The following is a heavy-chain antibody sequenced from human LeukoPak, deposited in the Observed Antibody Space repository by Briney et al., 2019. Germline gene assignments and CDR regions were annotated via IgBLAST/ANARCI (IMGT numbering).Heavy chain of an antibody. Sequence: SETLSLTCTVSGGSISSGGYYWSWIRQPPGKGLEWIGYIYHSGSTYYNPSLKSRVTISVDRSKNQFSLKLSSVTAADTAVYYCARELPAPSSFDSWGQGTLVTVSS. V-gene: IGHV4-30-2*01. CDR3: ARELPAPSSFDS. D-gene: IGHD2-2*01. CDR2: IYHSGST. J-gene: IGHJ4*02. CDR1: GGSISSGGYY.